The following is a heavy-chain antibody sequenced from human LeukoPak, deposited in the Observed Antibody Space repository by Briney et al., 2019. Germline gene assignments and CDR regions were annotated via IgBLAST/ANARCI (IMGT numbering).Heavy chain of an antibody. CDR2: INHFGST. D-gene: IGHD1-26*01. CDR3: ARIRSRKWGFDY. J-gene: IGHJ4*02. Sequence: SETLSPTCAVYGGSFIGYYWSWIRQPPGKGLEWIGEINHFGSTNYNPSLKSRVTISIDTSKNQFSLKLSSVTAADTAVYYCARIRSRKWGFDYWGQGTLVTVSS. V-gene: IGHV4-34*01. CDR1: GGSFIGYY.